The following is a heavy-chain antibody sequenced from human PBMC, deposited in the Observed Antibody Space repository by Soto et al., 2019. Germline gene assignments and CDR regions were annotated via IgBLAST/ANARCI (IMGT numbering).Heavy chain of an antibody. CDR2: IYYSEST. CDR1: GGSVSSGSYY. J-gene: IGHJ6*02. V-gene: IGHV4-61*01. D-gene: IGHD3-22*01. CDR3: AREPRGEYYYDSSGPRTPGGMDV. Sequence: SETLSLTCTVSGGSVSSGSYYWSWIRQPPGKGLEWIGYIYYSESTNYNPSLKSRVTISVDTSKNQFSLKLSSVTAADTAVYYCAREPRGEYYYDSSGPRTPGGMDVWGQGTTVTVSS.